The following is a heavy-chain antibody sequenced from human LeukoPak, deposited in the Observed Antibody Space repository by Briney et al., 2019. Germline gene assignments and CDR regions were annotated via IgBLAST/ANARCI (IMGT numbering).Heavy chain of an antibody. CDR2: IYYSGST. J-gene: IGHJ4*02. Sequence: SETLSLTCTVSGGSISSSSYYWGWIRQPPGKGLEWIGSIYYSGSTYYNPSLKSRVTISVDTSKNQFSLKLSSVTAADTAVYYCARDQRELESSFDYWGQGTLVTVSS. V-gene: IGHV4-39*07. CDR3: ARDQRELESSFDY. CDR1: GGSISSSSYY. D-gene: IGHD1-26*01.